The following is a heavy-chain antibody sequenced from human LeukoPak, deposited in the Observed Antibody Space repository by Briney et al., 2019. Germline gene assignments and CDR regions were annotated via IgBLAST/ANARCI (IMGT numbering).Heavy chain of an antibody. J-gene: IGHJ4*02. CDR3: ATLFDYQYYFDY. V-gene: IGHV3-33*01. CDR2: IWYDGSNK. CDR1: GFTFSSYG. Sequence: GGSLRLSCVASGFTFSSYGMHWVRQAPGKGLEWVAVIWYDGSNKYYADSVKGRFTISRDNSKNTLYLQMNSLRAEDTAVYYCATLFDYQYYFDYWGQGTLVTVSS. D-gene: IGHD3-9*01.